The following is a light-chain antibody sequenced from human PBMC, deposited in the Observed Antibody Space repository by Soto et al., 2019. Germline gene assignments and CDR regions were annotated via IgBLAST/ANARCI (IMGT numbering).Light chain of an antibody. CDR3: KSYAGSNTYV. J-gene: IGLJ1*01. CDR1: KSDIGVYDF. V-gene: IGLV2-8*01. CDR2: EVV. Sequence: QSALTQPASACGSPGQSVTISCTGTKSDIGVYDFVSWYQHHPGKAPRLIIYEVVQRPSGVPDRFSGSKSGDTASLNVSGLQAADEADYFCKSYAGSNTYVFGSGTKVTVL.